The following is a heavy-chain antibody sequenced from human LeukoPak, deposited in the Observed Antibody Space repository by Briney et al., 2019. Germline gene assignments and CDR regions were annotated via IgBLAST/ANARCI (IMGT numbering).Heavy chain of an antibody. Sequence: PSETLSLTCTVSGGSISSSDYHWGWIRQPPGKGLEWIGSVYYGGSTYYNPSLKSRVSISVATSKTHFSLNLTSVSAADTAIYFCAEGREHGLYAMDVWGQGTMVTVSS. V-gene: IGHV4-39*02. CDR2: VYYGGST. D-gene: IGHD1-26*01. CDR3: AEGREHGLYAMDV. J-gene: IGHJ6*02. CDR1: GGSISSSDYH.